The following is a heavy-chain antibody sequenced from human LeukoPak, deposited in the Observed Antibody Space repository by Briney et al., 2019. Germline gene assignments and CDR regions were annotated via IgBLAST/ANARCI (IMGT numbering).Heavy chain of an antibody. CDR3: ARDLEGYYGSGSYYKRPPSAFDI. CDR2: MNPNSGNT. Sequence: ASVKVSCKASGYTFTNYNINWVRQATGQGLEWMGWMNPNSGNTGYAQKFQGRVTITRNTSISTAYMELSSLRSEDTAVYYCARDLEGYYGSGSYYKRPPSAFDIWGQGTMVTVSS. J-gene: IGHJ3*02. CDR1: GYTFTNYN. D-gene: IGHD3-10*01. V-gene: IGHV1-8*03.